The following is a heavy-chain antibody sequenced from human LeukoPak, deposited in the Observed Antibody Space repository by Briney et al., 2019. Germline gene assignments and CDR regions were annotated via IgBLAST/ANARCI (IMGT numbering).Heavy chain of an antibody. CDR1: GYSITSGYY. V-gene: IGHV4-38-2*01. CDR3: ARKSIAPTSGIYDY. Sequence: PSETLSLTCAVSGYSITSGYYWGWIRPPPGKGLEWIGTIYHSGSTYYNPPLKSRVTISLDTSKNQFSLKLSSVTAADTAVYYCARKSIAPTSGIYDYWGQGTLVTVSS. CDR2: IYHSGST. D-gene: IGHD6-6*01. J-gene: IGHJ4*02.